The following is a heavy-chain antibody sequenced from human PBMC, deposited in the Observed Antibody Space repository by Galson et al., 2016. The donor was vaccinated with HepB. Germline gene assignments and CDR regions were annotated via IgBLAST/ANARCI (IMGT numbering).Heavy chain of an antibody. CDR2: ISGTGGRA. CDR3: AKGLHGSGSYAFDN. CDR1: GFTFSNYA. Sequence: SLRLSCAASGFTFSNYAMSWVRQPPGKGLEWVSTISGTGGRAYYADSVKGRFTISRDNSKNTLFLQRGSLRVEDTAVYYCAKGLHGSGSYAFDNWGQGTLVNVSS. D-gene: IGHD3-10*01. V-gene: IGHV3-23*01. J-gene: IGHJ4*02.